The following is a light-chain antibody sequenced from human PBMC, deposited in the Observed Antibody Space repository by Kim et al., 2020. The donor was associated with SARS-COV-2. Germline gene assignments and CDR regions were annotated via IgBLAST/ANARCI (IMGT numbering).Light chain of an antibody. Sequence: PGEGATLPCRASHNIDISLAWYQQTPGQAPRLLIYDAAVRAAGIPDKFSGSGSGTDFTLTIGSLAPEDFAIYYCQQRGSWPPALTFGGGTKVYIK. CDR3: QQRGSWPPALT. V-gene: IGKV3-11*01. J-gene: IGKJ4*01. CDR1: HNIDIS. CDR2: DAA.